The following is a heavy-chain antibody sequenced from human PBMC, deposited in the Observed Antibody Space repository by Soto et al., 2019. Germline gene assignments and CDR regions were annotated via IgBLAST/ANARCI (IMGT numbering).Heavy chain of an antibody. CDR2: IRSKANSYAT. V-gene: IGHV3-73*01. J-gene: IGHJ4*02. Sequence: EVQLVESGGGLVQPGGSLKLSCAASGFTFSGSAMHWVRQASGKGLEWVGRIRSKANSYATAYAASVKGRFTISRDDSKNTAYLQMNSLKTEDTAVYYCTRLGAYCSGGSCSNRDDYWGQGTLVTVSS. CDR3: TRLGAYCSGGSCSNRDDY. CDR1: GFTFSGSA. D-gene: IGHD2-15*01.